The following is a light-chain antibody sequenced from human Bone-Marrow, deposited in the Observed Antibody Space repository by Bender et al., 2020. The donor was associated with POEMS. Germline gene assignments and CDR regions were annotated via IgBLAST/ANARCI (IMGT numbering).Light chain of an antibody. CDR2: DVS. Sequence: SALTQPASVSGSPGQSITISCTGSSNDIGSYNLVSWYQQRPGKAPELIIFDVSYRPSGVSSRFTASKSANTASLTISGLQPEDEATYYCCSFTTSDSWVFGGGTKVTVL. V-gene: IGLV2-14*02. CDR3: CSFTTSDSWV. J-gene: IGLJ3*02. CDR1: SNDIGSYNL.